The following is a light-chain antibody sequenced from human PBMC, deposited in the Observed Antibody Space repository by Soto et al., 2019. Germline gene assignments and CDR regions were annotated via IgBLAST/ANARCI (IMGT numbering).Light chain of an antibody. J-gene: IGKJ2*01. V-gene: IGKV3-20*01. Sequence: ETVLTQSPGTVSLSPGERATLSCRTSQSVNNDYLAWYQQKPGQAPRLLIYGVFNRATGIPGRFSGSGSGTDFTLTISGLEHEDSAVYYCQHYDGSPRTFSQGTKLEIK. CDR1: QSVNNDY. CDR2: GVF. CDR3: QHYDGSPRT.